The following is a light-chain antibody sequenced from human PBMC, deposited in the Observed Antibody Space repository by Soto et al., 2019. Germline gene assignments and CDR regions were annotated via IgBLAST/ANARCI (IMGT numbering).Light chain of an antibody. J-gene: IGKJ4*01. V-gene: IGKV3D-15*01. CDR3: QQYDDWPLT. CDR2: DVS. CDR1: QSLSSN. Sequence: EIVLAQSPATLYVSPGXRATLSCRASQSLSSNVAWYQQRPGQAPRLLIHDVSTRATGIPARFSGSGSGTEFTLTISSLQSEDFAVYYCQQYDDWPLTFGGGTKVDIK.